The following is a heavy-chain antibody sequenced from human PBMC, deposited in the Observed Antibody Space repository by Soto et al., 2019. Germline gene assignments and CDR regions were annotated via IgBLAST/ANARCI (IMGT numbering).Heavy chain of an antibody. CDR3: ARAGGTTVTGLWHFDS. V-gene: IGHV3-33*01. D-gene: IGHD4-17*01. CDR1: GFTFNTYS. J-gene: IGHJ4*02. Sequence: PGGSMRLSCEASGFTFNTYSMHWVRQPPGKGLEWLAAIWYDGTQKYYAASVKGRFIISRDNSKKTLYLEMNSLRAEDTAVYYCARAGGTTVTGLWHFDSWGQGTLVTVSS. CDR2: IWYDGTQK.